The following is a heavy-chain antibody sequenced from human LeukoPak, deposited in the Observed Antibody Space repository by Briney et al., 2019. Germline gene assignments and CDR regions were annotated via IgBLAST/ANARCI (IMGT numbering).Heavy chain of an antibody. Sequence: GGSLRLSCAASGFTFCHYAMHWVRQAPGKGLEWVAVISFDGTNKFYADSVKGRFTISRDNSKNALYLQMSSLRAEDTAVYYCAKGGYYERPWYFDYWGQGTLVTVSS. CDR1: GFTFCHYA. CDR3: AKGGYYERPWYFDY. CDR2: ISFDGTNK. D-gene: IGHD3-22*01. V-gene: IGHV3-30*18. J-gene: IGHJ4*02.